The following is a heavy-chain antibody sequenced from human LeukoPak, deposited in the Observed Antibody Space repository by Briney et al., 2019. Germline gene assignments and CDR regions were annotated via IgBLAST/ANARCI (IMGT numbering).Heavy chain of an antibody. D-gene: IGHD6-6*01. V-gene: IGHV4-34*01. CDR3: ARGARIAARVYMDV. CDR1: GGSFSGYY. Sequence: PSETLSLTCAVYGGSFSGYYWSWIRQPPGKGLEWIGEINHSGSTNYNPSLKSRVTIPVDTSKNQFSLKLSSVTAADTAVYYCARGARIAARVYMDVWGKGTTVTVSS. J-gene: IGHJ6*03. CDR2: INHSGST.